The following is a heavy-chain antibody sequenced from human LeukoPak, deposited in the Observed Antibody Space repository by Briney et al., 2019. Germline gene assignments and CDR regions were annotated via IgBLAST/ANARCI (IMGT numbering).Heavy chain of an antibody. V-gene: IGHV4-39*01. D-gene: IGHD3-22*01. CDR2: IYYSGST. Sequence: SETLSLTCTVSGGSISSSSYYWGWIRQPPGKGLEWIGSIYYSGSTYYNPSLKSRVTISVDTSKNQFSLKLSSVTAADTAVYYCARRSKGYDSSGRGLDYWGQGTLVAVSS. CDR3: ARRSKGYDSSGRGLDY. CDR1: GGSISSSSYY. J-gene: IGHJ4*02.